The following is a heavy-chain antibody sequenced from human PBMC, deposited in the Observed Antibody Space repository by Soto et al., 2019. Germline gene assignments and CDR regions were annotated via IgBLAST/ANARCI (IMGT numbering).Heavy chain of an antibody. Sequence: PSETLSLTCTVSGGSISSYYWSWIRQPPGKGLEWIGYIYYSGSTNYNPSLKSRVTISVDTSKNQFSLKLSSVTAADTAVYYCARGGSQARLEWLPLHNYYYYYGMDVWGQGTTVTV. J-gene: IGHJ6*02. CDR3: ARGGSQARLEWLPLHNYYYYYGMDV. CDR1: GGSISSYY. V-gene: IGHV4-59*01. CDR2: IYYSGST. D-gene: IGHD3-3*01.